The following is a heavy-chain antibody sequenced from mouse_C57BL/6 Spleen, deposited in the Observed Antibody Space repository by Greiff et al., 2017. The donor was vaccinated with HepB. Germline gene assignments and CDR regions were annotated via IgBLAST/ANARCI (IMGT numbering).Heavy chain of an antibody. Sequence: EVQLQQSGPELVKPGASVKIPCKASGYTFTDYNMDWVKQSHGKSLEWIGDINPNNGGTIYNQKFKGKATLTVDKSSSTAYMELRSLTSEDTAVYYCARRDYYGSVAYWGQETLVTVSA. CDR2: INPNNGGT. V-gene: IGHV1-18*01. CDR1: GYTFTDYN. CDR3: ARRDYYGSVAY. D-gene: IGHD1-1*01. J-gene: IGHJ3*01.